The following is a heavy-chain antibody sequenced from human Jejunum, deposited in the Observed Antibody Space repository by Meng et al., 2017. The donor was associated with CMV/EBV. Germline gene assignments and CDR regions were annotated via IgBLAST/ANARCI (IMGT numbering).Heavy chain of an antibody. V-gene: IGHV7-4-1*02. Sequence: VHLMQSGSELKNPGASVKVSCKASGYPFTRYPMNWVRQAPGQGLEWMGWISTNTGNPTYAQGFTGRFVFSVDTSVSTAYLQISSLKAEDTAVYYCGTLKYTSGFYGPAYWGQGALVTVSS. CDR1: GYPFTRYP. J-gene: IGHJ4*02. CDR3: GTLKYTSGFYGPAY. CDR2: ISTNTGNP. D-gene: IGHD6-19*01.